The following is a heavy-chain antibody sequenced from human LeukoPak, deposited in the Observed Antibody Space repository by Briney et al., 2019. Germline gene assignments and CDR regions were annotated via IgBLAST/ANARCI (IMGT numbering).Heavy chain of an antibody. CDR3: ARMGCSSTSCYTPTFDY. D-gene: IGHD2-2*02. Sequence: GGSLRLSCAASGLTFSSYSMNWVRQAPGKGLEWVSYISSSSSTIYYADSVKGRFTISRDNAKNSLYLQMNSLRAEDTAVYYCARMGCSSTSCYTPTFDYWGQGTLVTVSS. CDR2: ISSSSSTI. CDR1: GLTFSSYS. J-gene: IGHJ4*02. V-gene: IGHV3-48*01.